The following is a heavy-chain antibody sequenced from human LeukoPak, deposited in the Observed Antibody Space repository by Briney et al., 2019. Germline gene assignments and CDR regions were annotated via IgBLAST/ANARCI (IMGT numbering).Heavy chain of an antibody. J-gene: IGHJ5*01. CDR2: IHYSGST. D-gene: IGHD3-10*01. CDR1: GGSITSHF. CDR3: ARLVWLGESPGSWFDS. Sequence: SETLSLTCSVSGGSITSHFWSWVRRPPGKGREWIGYIHYSGSTNYNPSLKSRVTISPDTSKNQLFLKLNSVTAADTAVYYCARLVWLGESPGSWFDSWGQGTLVTVSS. V-gene: IGHV4-59*11.